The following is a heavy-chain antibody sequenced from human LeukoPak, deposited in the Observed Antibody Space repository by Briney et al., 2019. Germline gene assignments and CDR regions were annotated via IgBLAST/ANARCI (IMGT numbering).Heavy chain of an antibody. CDR2: IKQDGGEK. CDR3: ARGGPGRFIAKYYFDY. V-gene: IGHV3-7*01. CDR1: GFTFSNYW. Sequence: PGGSLRLSCAASGFTFSNYWMNWVRQAPGKGLEWVANIKQDGGEKSYVDSVKGRFTISRDNAKNSLHLQMNSLRAEDTAVYYCARGGPGRFIAKYYFDYWGQGTLVTVSS. D-gene: IGHD6-13*01. J-gene: IGHJ4*02.